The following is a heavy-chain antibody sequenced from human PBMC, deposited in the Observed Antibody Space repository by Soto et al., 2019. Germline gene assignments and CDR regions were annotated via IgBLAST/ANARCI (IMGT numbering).Heavy chain of an antibody. J-gene: IGHJ4*02. D-gene: IGHD2-2*01. V-gene: IGHV3-23*01. CDR3: AKDPYCSSISCYAGNFYY. Sequence: GGALRLSCASPGFTFSNYPLSWVPPAPGKGLEWVSYISDSGGTTYYADSVKGRFTISRDNSKNTLYLQMNSLRAEDTAVYYCAKDPYCSSISCYAGNFYYWGQGALVTVSS. CDR2: ISDSGGTT. CDR1: GFTFSNYP.